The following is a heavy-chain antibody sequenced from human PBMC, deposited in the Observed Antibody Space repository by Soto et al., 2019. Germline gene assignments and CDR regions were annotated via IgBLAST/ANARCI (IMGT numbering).Heavy chain of an antibody. CDR1: GFSLNSAW. J-gene: IGHJ3*02. V-gene: IGHV3-15*01. D-gene: IGHD2-21*01. CDR2: ITSTTDGGTT. CDR3: TTEMRHRDCWYGAFNI. Sequence: EVQLVESGGGLVKPGGSLRLCCAAAGFSLNSAWMDWVRQAPGKGLEWVGRITSTTDGGTTNLVAHVKGRFTISRDDLGSTLFLQLNSLEPEDTAVYYCTTEMRHRDCWYGAFNIWGQGAMITVSS.